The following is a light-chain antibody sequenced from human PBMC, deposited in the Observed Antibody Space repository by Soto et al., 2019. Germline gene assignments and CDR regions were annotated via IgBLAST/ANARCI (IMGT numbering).Light chain of an antibody. CDR2: KGT. CDR1: SNDVGVYNS. V-gene: IGLV2-23*01. Sequence: QSALAQPASASGSPGQSVTISCTGTSNDVGVYNSVSWYQQHPHRAPRVIIYKGTQRPSGVPNRFSGSTSGNAASLTISALQAADEADYFCNSSAPGSTYGFGSGTKVTVL. CDR3: NSSAPGSTYG. J-gene: IGLJ1*01.